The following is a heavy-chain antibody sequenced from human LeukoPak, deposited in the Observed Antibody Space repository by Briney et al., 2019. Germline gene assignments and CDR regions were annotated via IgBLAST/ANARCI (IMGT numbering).Heavy chain of an antibody. J-gene: IGHJ4*02. CDR2: INWNGGST. CDR1: GFTFDDYG. V-gene: IGHV3-20*04. Sequence: GGSLRLSCAASGFTFDDYGMSWVRQAPGKGLEWVSNINWNGGSTGYADSVRGRFTISRDNAKNSLYLQMNSLRAEDTAVYYCAKSGLNRFDYWGQGTLVTVSS. D-gene: IGHD2-15*01. CDR3: AKSGLNRFDY.